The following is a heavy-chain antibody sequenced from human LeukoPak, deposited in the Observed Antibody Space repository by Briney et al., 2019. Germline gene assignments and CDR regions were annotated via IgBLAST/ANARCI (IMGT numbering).Heavy chain of an antibody. Sequence: GGSLRLSCAASGFTFSSYAMSWVRQAPGKGLEWVSGISGSGGSTYYADSVKGRFTISRDNSKNTLYLQMNSLRAEDTAVYYCARGLRIQLWLSDGMDVWGQGTTVAVSS. J-gene: IGHJ6*02. D-gene: IGHD5-18*01. CDR2: ISGSGGST. V-gene: IGHV3-23*01. CDR3: ARGLRIQLWLSDGMDV. CDR1: GFTFSSYA.